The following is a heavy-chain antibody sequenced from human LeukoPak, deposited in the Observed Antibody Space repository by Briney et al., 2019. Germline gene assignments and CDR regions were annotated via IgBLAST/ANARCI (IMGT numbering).Heavy chain of an antibody. Sequence: ASVKVSCKASGGTFSSYAINWVRQATGQGLEWMGWMNPNSGNTGYAQKFQGRVTMTRNTSISTAYMELSSLRSEDTAVYYCAREQXXFLSGSSTSPLDYWGQGTLVTVSS. CDR1: GGTFSSYA. V-gene: IGHV1-8*02. D-gene: IGHD1-26*01. J-gene: IGHJ4*02. CDR2: MNPNSGNT. CDR3: AREQXXFLSGSSTSPLDY.